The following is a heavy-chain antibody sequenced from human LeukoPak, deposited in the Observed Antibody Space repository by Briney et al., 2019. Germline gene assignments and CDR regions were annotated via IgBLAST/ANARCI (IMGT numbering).Heavy chain of an antibody. D-gene: IGHD3-10*01. V-gene: IGHV3-11*01. CDR2: ISSSGSTI. Sequence: GGSLRLSCAASGSTFSDYSMNWIRQAPGKGLEWVSYISSSGSTIYYADSVKGRFTISRDNAKNSLYLQMNSLRAEDTAVYYCARAILWFGELFHNAFDIWGQGTVVTVSS. CDR3: ARAILWFGELFHNAFDI. J-gene: IGHJ3*02. CDR1: GSTFSDYS.